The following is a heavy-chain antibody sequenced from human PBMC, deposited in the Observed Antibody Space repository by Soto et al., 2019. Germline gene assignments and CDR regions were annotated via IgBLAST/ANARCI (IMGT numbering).Heavy chain of an antibody. CDR3: AGQLWFGELYDC. Sequence: SSETLSLTCTVSGGSISSGDYYWSWIRQPPGKGLEWIGYIYYSGSTYYNPSLKSRVTISVDTSKNQFSLKLSSVTAADTAVYYCAGQLWFGELYDCWGQGTLVTVSS. CDR1: GGSISSGDYY. D-gene: IGHD3-10*01. V-gene: IGHV4-30-4*01. J-gene: IGHJ4*02. CDR2: IYYSGST.